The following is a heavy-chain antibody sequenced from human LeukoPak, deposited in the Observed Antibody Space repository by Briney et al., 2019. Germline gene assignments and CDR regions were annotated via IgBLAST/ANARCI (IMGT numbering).Heavy chain of an antibody. CDR1: GFTVSSNY. V-gene: IGHV3-66*01. CDR3: ARYYGDHFDP. CDR2: ICGGGRT. Sequence: LSGGSLRLSCAASGFTVSSNYMSWVRQAPGKWLEGVSVICGGGRTYYADSVKGRFTIFRDNSKNTLYLQMNSLRAEGTAVYYCARYYGDHFDPWGQGTLVTVSS. D-gene: IGHD4-17*01. J-gene: IGHJ5*02.